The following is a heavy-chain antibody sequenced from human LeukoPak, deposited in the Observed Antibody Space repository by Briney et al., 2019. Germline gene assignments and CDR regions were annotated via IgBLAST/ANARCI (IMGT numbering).Heavy chain of an antibody. D-gene: IGHD3-10*01. CDR1: GGSISSNSYY. V-gene: IGHV4-39*07. CDR2: VYYTGST. Sequence: SETLSLTCTVSGGSISSNSYYWGWIRQPPGKGLEWVGTVYYTGSTYYNPSLKSRVTISVDTSKKQFSLKLSSVTAADTAVYYCARLVRGIYSYFDYWGQGTLVTVSS. J-gene: IGHJ4*02. CDR3: ARLVRGIYSYFDY.